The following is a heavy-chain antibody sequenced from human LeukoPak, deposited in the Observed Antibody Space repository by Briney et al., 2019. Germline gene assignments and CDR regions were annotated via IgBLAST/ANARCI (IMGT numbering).Heavy chain of an antibody. J-gene: IGHJ4*02. Sequence: SETLSLTCTVSGGSISSNYWSWFRHPPGKGLEWIGYIYYSGTTNYDPSLKSRVTISVDTSKNQFSLKLSSVTAADTAVYYCASHMGFWGQGTLVTVSS. V-gene: IGHV4-59*01. CDR2: IYYSGTT. CDR1: GGSISSNY. CDR3: ASHMGF.